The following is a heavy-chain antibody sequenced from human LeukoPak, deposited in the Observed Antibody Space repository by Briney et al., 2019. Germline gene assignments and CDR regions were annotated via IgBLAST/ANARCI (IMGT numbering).Heavy chain of an antibody. Sequence: PSETLSLTCTVSAGSISSGDSYWSWIRQPPGKGLEWTGYIYYSGNTYYNPSLKSRVTMSADTSKNQFSLKLSSVTAADTAVYYCARDRPYCSSTICYPGIWFDPWGQGTLVTVSS. CDR2: IYYSGNT. D-gene: IGHD2-2*01. CDR1: AGSISSGDSY. J-gene: IGHJ5*02. V-gene: IGHV4-30-4*08. CDR3: ARDRPYCSSTICYPGIWFDP.